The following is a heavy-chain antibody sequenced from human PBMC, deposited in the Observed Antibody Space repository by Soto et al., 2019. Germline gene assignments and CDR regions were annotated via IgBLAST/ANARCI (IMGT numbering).Heavy chain of an antibody. CDR2: IDTSGTT. J-gene: IGHJ6*02. Sequence: SETLSLTCTVSGGSISSYNVSWIRQSAGKGLEWIGRIDTSGTTNYNPSLKSRVTTSVDASKNHFSLNLSSVTAADTAVYYCARGPRGYVYYHGMDVWGLGTTVTVSS. CDR3: ARGPRGYVYYHGMDV. D-gene: IGHD3-10*01. CDR1: GGSISSYN. V-gene: IGHV4-4*07.